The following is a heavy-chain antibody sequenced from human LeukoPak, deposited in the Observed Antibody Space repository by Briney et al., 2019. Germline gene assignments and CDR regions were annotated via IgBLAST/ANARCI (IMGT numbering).Heavy chain of an antibody. CDR1: GYTFTSYD. V-gene: IGHV1-8*01. D-gene: IGHD4-23*01. J-gene: IGHJ6*03. CDR2: MNPNRGNT. Sequence: GASVKVSCKASGYTFTSYDINWVRQATGQGLEWMGWMNPNRGNTGYAQKFQGRVTMTRNTSISTAYMELSSLRSEDTAVYYCARVWAYGGNSSYYYYYMDVWGKGTTVTVSS. CDR3: ARVWAYGGNSSYYYYYMDV.